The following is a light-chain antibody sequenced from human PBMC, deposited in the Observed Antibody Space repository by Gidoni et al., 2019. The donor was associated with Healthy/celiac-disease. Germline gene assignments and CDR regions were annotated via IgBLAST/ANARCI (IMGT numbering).Light chain of an antibody. Sequence: EIVMTQSPATLSVSQGERATLSCRASQSVSSNLAWYQQKPGQSPRLRIYGAYTRATGIPARFSGSESGTEFTLTISSLQSEDFAVYYCQHYNNWPPYTFGQXTKLEIK. V-gene: IGKV3D-15*01. CDR2: GAY. CDR3: QHYNNWPPYT. CDR1: QSVSSN. J-gene: IGKJ2*01.